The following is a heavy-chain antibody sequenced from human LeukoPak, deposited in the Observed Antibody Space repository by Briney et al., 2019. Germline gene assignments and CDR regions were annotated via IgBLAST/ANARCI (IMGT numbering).Heavy chain of an antibody. D-gene: IGHD6-13*01. CDR2: INPNSGGT. J-gene: IGHJ6*03. V-gene: IGHV1-2*02. Sequence: ASVKVSCKTSGYTFTGYYMHWVRQAPGQGLEWMGWINPNSGGTNYAQKLQGRVTMTTDTSTSTAYMELRSLRSDDTAVYYCARDLGGAAAGYYYYYMDVWGKGTTVTVSS. CDR3: ARDLGGAAAGYYYYYMDV. CDR1: GYTFTGYY.